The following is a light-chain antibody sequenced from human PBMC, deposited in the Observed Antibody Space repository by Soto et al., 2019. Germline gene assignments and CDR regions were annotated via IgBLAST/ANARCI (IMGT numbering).Light chain of an antibody. CDR3: QQRSNWRYT. CDR1: QSVSSY. Sequence: EIVLTQSPATLSLSPGEIATLSCSASQSVSSYLVWYQQKPGQAPRLLIYDASNRATGIPARFSGRGSGTDFTLHISSLEPEDVAVYYCQQRSNWRYTFGQGTKLEI. J-gene: IGKJ2*01. CDR2: DAS. V-gene: IGKV3-11*01.